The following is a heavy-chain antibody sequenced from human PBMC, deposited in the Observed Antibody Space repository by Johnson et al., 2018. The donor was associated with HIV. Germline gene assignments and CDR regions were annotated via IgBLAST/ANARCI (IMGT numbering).Heavy chain of an antibody. D-gene: IGHD5-24*01. Sequence: VQLVESGGGLVKPGGSLRLSCAASGFTFSDYYMSWIRQAPGKGLEWVANIKQDGSEKYYVDSVKGRFTISRDNAKNSLYLQMNSLRAEDTAVYYCARPRRGMATNRDAFDIWGQGTMVTVSS. CDR2: IKQDGSEK. CDR1: GFTFSDYY. J-gene: IGHJ3*02. CDR3: ARPRRGMATNRDAFDI. V-gene: IGHV3-7*01.